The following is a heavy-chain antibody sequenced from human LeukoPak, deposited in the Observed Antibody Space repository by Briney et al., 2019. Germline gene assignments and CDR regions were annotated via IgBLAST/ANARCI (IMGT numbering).Heavy chain of an antibody. Sequence: RGSLRLSCAASGFTFSNYWIYWVRAGPGEGVVWVSRINSDGSRTSYADSVKGRFTISRDNAKNTLYLQMNSLRAEDTAVYYCARVVWFGESYYFDYWGQGTLVTVTS. D-gene: IGHD3-10*01. V-gene: IGHV3-74*01. J-gene: IGHJ4*02. CDR1: GFTFSNYW. CDR3: ARVVWFGESYYFDY. CDR2: INSDGSRT.